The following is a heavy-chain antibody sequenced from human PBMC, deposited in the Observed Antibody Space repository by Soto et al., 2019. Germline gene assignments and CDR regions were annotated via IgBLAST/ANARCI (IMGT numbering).Heavy chain of an antibody. D-gene: IGHD5-18*01. V-gene: IGHV3-21*01. CDR2: ISSSSSYI. CDR1: GFTFSSYS. Sequence: EVQLVESGGGLVKPGGSLRLSCAASGFTFSSYSMNWVRQAPGKGLSWVSSISSSSSYIYYADSVNGRFTISRDNAKNSLYLQMNSLSAEDTAVYYCARDQPGYSYGYGLGYWGQGTLVTVSS. CDR3: ARDQPGYSYGYGLGY. J-gene: IGHJ4*02.